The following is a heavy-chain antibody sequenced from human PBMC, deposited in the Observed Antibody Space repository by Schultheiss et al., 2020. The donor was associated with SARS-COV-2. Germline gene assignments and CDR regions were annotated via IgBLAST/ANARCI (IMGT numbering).Heavy chain of an antibody. Sequence: SETLSLTCAVYGGSFSGYYWSWIRQPPGKGLEWIGDITHSGRTAYNPSLKGRITISVDMSKNQFSLKLSSVTAADTAVYYCARGRLARSKTTFDYWGQGTLVTVSS. CDR1: GGSFSGYY. CDR2: ITHSGRT. V-gene: IGHV4-34*01. J-gene: IGHJ4*02. CDR3: ARGRLARSKTTFDY. D-gene: IGHD1-1*01.